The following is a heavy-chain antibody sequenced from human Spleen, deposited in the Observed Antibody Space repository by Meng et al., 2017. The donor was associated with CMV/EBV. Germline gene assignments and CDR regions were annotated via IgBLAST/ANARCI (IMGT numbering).Heavy chain of an antibody. J-gene: IGHJ4*02. CDR3: ARDRGLRETEDFDY. V-gene: IGHV3-21*01. Sequence: GFTFSCYGMSWVRQAPGKGLEWVSSISSSSGYVYYADSLKGRFNISRNNAKKSLYLQMNNLRAEDTAVYYCARDRGLRETEDFDYWGQGTLVTVSS. CDR2: ISSSSGYV. D-gene: IGHD4-17*01. CDR1: GFTFSCYG.